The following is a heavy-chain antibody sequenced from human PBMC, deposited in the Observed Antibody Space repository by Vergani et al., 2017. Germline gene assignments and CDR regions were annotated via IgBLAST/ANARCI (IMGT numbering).Heavy chain of an antibody. Sequence: QVQLVQSGAEVKKPGASVKVSCKASGYTFTGYYIHWVRQAPGQGLEWMGWINPNSGGTNYAQKFQGRVTMTRDTSISTAHMELSRLRSDDTAIYYCAKSVIPTCHWGWFDPWGQGTLVTVSS. J-gene: IGHJ5*02. D-gene: IGHD2-2*01. CDR2: INPNSGGT. CDR3: AKSVIPTCHWGWFDP. V-gene: IGHV1-2*02. CDR1: GYTFTGYY.